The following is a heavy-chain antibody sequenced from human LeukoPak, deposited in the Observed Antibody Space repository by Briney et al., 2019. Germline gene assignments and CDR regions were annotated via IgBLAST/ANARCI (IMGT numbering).Heavy chain of an antibody. CDR1: GYTFTGYY. CDR2: INPNSGGA. J-gene: IGHJ3*02. CDR3: ARVRTQLWSSDAFDI. Sequence: ASVKVSCKASGYTFTGYYMHWVRQAPGQGLEWMGWINPNSGGANYAQKFQGRVTMTRDTSISTAYMELSRLRSDDTAVYYCARVRTQLWSSDAFDIWGQGTMVTVSS. D-gene: IGHD5-18*01. V-gene: IGHV1-2*02.